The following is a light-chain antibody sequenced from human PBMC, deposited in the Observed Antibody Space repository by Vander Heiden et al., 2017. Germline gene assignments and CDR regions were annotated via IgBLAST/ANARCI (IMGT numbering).Light chain of an antibody. J-gene: IGLJ2*01. Sequence: QSVLTQPPSASGTPGQRVTISCSGSSSNIGSNTVIWYQQLPGTAPKLLIYNNNQRPSGVPDRFSGSKSGTSASLAISGLQSEDEADYYCAAWDDSLNGPVFGGGTKLTVL. CDR3: AAWDDSLNGPV. CDR2: NNN. CDR1: SSNIGSNT. V-gene: IGLV1-44*01.